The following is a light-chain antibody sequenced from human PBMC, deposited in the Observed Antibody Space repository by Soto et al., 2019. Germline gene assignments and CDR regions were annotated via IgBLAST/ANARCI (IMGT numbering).Light chain of an antibody. CDR2: DAS. CDR3: QQYNSYWT. CDR1: QSISSW. V-gene: IGKV1-5*01. J-gene: IGKJ1*01. Sequence: IQITQSPSPLSASVGDRVTNTCRASQSISSWLAWYQQKPGKAPKLLIYDASSLESGVPSRFSGSGSGTEFTLTISSLQPDDFATYYCQQYNSYWTFGQGTKV.